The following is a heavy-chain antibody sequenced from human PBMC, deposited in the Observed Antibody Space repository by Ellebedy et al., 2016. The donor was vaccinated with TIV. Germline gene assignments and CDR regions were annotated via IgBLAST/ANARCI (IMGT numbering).Heavy chain of an antibody. D-gene: IGHD3-10*01. V-gene: IGHV3-23*01. CDR2: ISGRGGST. CDR3: AKDQYYGSGSRYGMDV. CDR1: GFTFISSA. J-gene: IGHJ6*02. Sequence: GESLKISXAASGFTFISSAMSWVRQAPGKGLEWVSGISGRGGSTYYADSVKGRFTISRDNSKNTLYLQMNSLRAEDTAVYYCAKDQYYGSGSRYGMDVWGQGTTVTVS.